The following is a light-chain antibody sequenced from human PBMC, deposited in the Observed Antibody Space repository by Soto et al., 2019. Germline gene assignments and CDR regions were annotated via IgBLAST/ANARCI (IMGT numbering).Light chain of an antibody. V-gene: IGLV4-69*01. CDR1: SGHSNYA. CDR2: VNSDGSH. Sequence: QPVLTQSPSASASLGASVKLTCTLSSGHSNYAIAWHQQQPEKGPRYLMTVNSDGSHNKGDGIPDRFSGSSSGAERYLTISSLQSEDEADYYCQTWDTGIWVFGGRTKVTVL. CDR3: QTWDTGIWV. J-gene: IGLJ3*02.